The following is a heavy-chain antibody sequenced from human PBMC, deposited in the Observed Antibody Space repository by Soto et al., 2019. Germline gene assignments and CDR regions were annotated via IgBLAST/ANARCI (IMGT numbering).Heavy chain of an antibody. Sequence: QVQLVQSGAEVKKPGASVKVSCKASGDTFISYDINWVRQSPGQGLEWMGWMNCNSGNTDYAQKFQGRVTMTRNTSISTAYMELSSLRSEDTAVYYCARGLVSGSGRNWFDPWGQGTLVTVSS. D-gene: IGHD3-10*01. CDR3: ARGLVSGSGRNWFDP. J-gene: IGHJ5*02. CDR2: MNCNSGNT. CDR1: GDTFISYD. V-gene: IGHV1-8*01.